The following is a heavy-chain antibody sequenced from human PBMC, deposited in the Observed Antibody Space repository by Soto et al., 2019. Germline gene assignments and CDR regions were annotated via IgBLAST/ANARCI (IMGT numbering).Heavy chain of an antibody. CDR2: IYYSGST. J-gene: IGHJ6*02. V-gene: IGHV4-59*01. CDR3: ARDMGGASYYYGMDV. Sequence: AXATLSLTCTVSGGSISSYYWSWIRQPPGKGLEWIGYIYYSGSTNYNPSLKSRVTISVDTSKNQFSLKLSSVTAADTAVYYCARDMGGASYYYGMDVWGQGTTVTVSS. D-gene: IGHD3-10*01. CDR1: GGSISSYY.